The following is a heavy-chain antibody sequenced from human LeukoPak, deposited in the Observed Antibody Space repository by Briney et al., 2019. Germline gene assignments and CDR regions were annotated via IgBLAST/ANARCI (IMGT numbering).Heavy chain of an antibody. D-gene: IGHD2-2*02. CDR3: ARPMQGWVCSSTSCYSDV. CDR2: IYYSGST. Sequence: SETLSLTCTVSGGSISSYYWSWIRQPPGKGLEWIGYIYYSGSTNYNPSLKSRVTISVDTSKNQFSLKLTSVTVADTAVYYCARPMQGWVCSSTSCYSDVWGQGTTVTVSS. CDR1: GGSISSYY. V-gene: IGHV4-59*08. J-gene: IGHJ6*02.